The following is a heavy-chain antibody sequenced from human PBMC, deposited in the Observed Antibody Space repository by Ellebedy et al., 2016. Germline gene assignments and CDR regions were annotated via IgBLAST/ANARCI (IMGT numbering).Heavy chain of an antibody. V-gene: IGHV3-15*01. CDR1: GFTFSSYA. CDR3: TTVYRYNYDSV. J-gene: IGHJ4*02. D-gene: IGHD5-18*01. CDR2: IKSKTDGGAA. Sequence: GGSLRLSCAASGFTFSSYAMNWVRQAPGKGLEWVGRIKSKTDGGAADYAAPVKGRFTISRDDSKNTLYLQMNSLKTEDTAVYFCTTVYRYNYDSVWGQGTLVTVSS.